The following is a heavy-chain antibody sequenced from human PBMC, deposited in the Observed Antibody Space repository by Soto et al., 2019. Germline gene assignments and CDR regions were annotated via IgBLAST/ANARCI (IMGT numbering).Heavy chain of an antibody. CDR3: ASGGRKKNLAPRVFDV. D-gene: IGHD3-10*01. J-gene: IGHJ3*01. V-gene: IGHV5-51*01. CDR2: IYPSDSDT. CDR1: GYMFTAYG. Sequence: HGESLKISCQATGYMFTAYGIGWVRQMPGKGLEWMGIIYPSDSDTTYHPSMQGHVTVSVDKSVSTAYVHWSSLKASDTATYYCASGGRKKNLAPRVFDVGGKGTWVTV.